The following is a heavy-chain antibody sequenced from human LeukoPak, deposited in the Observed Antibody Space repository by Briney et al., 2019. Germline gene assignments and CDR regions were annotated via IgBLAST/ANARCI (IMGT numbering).Heavy chain of an antibody. CDR1: GFTFSSYG. J-gene: IGHJ4*02. CDR3: ARGYDY. CDR2: ISYDGSNK. V-gene: IGHV3-30*03. Sequence: GGSLRLSCAASGFTFSSYGMHWVRQAPGKGLEWVAVISYDGSNKYYADSVKGRFTISRDNAKNSLYLQMNSLRAEDTAVYYCARGYDYWGQGTLVTVSS.